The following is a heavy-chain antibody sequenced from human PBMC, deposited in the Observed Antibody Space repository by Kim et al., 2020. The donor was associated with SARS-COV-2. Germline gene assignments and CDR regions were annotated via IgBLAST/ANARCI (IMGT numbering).Heavy chain of an antibody. CDR1: GGSFSGYY. CDR3: ARLTFWSGLKSLLYYYYYG. CDR2: INHSGST. J-gene: IGHJ6*01. D-gene: IGHD3-3*01. Sequence: SETLSLTCAVYGGSFSGYYWSWIRQPPGKGLEWIGEINHSGSTNYNPSLKSRVTISVDTSKNQFSLKLSSVTAADTAVYYCARLTFWSGLKSLLYYYYYG. V-gene: IGHV4-34*01.